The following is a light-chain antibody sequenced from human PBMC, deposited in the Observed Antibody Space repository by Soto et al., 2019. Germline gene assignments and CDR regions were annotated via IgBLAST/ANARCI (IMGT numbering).Light chain of an antibody. CDR2: EVS. J-gene: IGLJ2*01. CDR3: SSYTTNKTLL. Sequence: QSALTQPPSASGSPGQSVTISCTGTSSDVGTYDYVSWYQQHPGKAPKLMIYEVSNRPPGLSDRFSGSKSGTTASLTISGLQAEDEADYFCSSYTTNKTLLFGGGTKLNVL. V-gene: IGLV2-14*01. CDR1: SSDVGTYDY.